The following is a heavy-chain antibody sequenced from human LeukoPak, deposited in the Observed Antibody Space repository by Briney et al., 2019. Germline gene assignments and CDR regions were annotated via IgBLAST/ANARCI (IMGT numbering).Heavy chain of an antibody. J-gene: IGHJ4*02. V-gene: IGHV1-69*13. D-gene: IGHD1-26*01. CDR2: IIPIFGTA. Sequence: ASVKVSCKASGGTFSSYAISWVRQAPGQGLEWMGGIIPIFGTANYAQKFQGRVTITADESTSTAYMELSSLRSEDTAVYYCARGGPGAAYFDYWGQGTLVTVSS. CDR1: GGTFSSYA. CDR3: ARGGPGAAYFDY.